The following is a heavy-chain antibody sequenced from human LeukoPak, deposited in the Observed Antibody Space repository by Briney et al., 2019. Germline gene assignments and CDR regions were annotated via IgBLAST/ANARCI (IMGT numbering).Heavy chain of an antibody. V-gene: IGHV1-69*04. J-gene: IGHJ2*01. CDR1: GGTFSSYA. CDR2: IIPILGIA. Sequence: SVKVSCKASGGTFSSYAISWVRQAPGQGLEWMGRIIPILGIANYAQKFQGRVTVTADKSTSTAYMELSSLRSEDTAVYYCARSDYGDYLGYFDLWGRGTLVTVSS. CDR3: ARSDYGDYLGYFDL. D-gene: IGHD4-17*01.